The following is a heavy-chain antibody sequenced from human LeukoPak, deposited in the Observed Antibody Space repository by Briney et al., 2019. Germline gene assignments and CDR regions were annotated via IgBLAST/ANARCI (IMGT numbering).Heavy chain of an antibody. J-gene: IGHJ6*03. CDR2: ISGSGSTI. CDR1: GFTFSDYY. CDR3: AGKEIGRSSWYYYYYYMDV. Sequence: GSLSLSCAASGFTFSDYYMSWIRQAPGKGLEWVSYISGSGSTIYYADSVKGRFTISRDNAKNSLYLQMNSLRAEDTAVYYCAGKEIGRSSWYYYYYYMDVWGKGTTVTISS. V-gene: IGHV3-11*04. D-gene: IGHD6-13*01.